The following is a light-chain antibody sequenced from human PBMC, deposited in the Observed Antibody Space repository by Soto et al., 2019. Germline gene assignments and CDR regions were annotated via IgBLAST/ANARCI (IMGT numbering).Light chain of an antibody. CDR3: QQYGYSPIT. J-gene: IGKJ5*01. V-gene: IGKV1-13*02. Sequence: AIQLTQSPSSLSASVGDSVTITCRASQGISSALAWYQQTPGRAPKLLIYDASTLESGVPSRFSGSRSGTDFTLTVSSLQPEDFAVYYCQQYGYSPITFGQGTRLEIK. CDR2: DAS. CDR1: QGISSA.